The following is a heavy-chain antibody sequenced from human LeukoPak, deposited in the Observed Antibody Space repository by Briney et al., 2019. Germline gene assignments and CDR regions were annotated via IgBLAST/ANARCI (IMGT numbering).Heavy chain of an antibody. D-gene: IGHD4/OR15-4a*01. CDR3: ARLHGAYPFDY. CDR2: ISGSGGST. CDR1: GFTFSSYG. Sequence: GGTLRLSCAASGFTFSSYGMSWVRQAPGKGLEWVSAISGSGGSTYYADSVKGRFTISRDNSKNTLYLQMNSLRAEDTAVYYCARLHGAYPFDYWSQGTLVTVSS. V-gene: IGHV3-23*01. J-gene: IGHJ4*02.